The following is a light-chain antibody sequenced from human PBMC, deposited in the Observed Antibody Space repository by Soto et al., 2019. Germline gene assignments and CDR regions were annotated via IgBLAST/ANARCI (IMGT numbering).Light chain of an antibody. Sequence: ELVLTQSPGTLSLSPGDRATVSCRASQTISRNYLVWYQKKPGQAPRLLIYGASTRATGIPDRFTGSGSGTDFTLTITRLEPEDFAVYYCQQYGGSAPWTFGQGTKVDI. CDR2: GAS. V-gene: IGKV3-20*01. CDR1: QTISRNY. J-gene: IGKJ1*01. CDR3: QQYGGSAPWT.